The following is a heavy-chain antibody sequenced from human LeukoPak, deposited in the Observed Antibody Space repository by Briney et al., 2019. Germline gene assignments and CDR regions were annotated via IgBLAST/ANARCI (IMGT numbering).Heavy chain of an antibody. CDR1: GYTFTSYD. Sequence: ASVKVSCKASGYTFTSYDINWVRQATGQGLEWMGWMNPNSGNTGYAQKFQGRVTMTRNTSISTAYMELSSLRSEDTAVYYCARGRSPRSGTRRIFDYWGQGTLVTVSS. CDR2: MNPNSGNT. J-gene: IGHJ4*02. V-gene: IGHV1-8*01. D-gene: IGHD1-1*01. CDR3: ARGRSPRSGTRRIFDY.